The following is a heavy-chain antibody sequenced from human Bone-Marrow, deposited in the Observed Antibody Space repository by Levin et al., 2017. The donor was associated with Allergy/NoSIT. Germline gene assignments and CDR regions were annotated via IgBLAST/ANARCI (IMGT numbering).Heavy chain of an antibody. Sequence: AGGSLRLSCVASGFSFSPYWMHWVRQAPGKGLVWVSHINGDRSATSYADSVKGRFTISRDNAKNTLYLQMDSLRAEDTAVYYCVTVLVEHHWGQGALVTVSS. D-gene: IGHD1/OR15-1a*01. CDR3: VTVLVEHH. J-gene: IGHJ1*01. CDR1: GFSFSPYW. V-gene: IGHV3-74*01. CDR2: INGDRSAT.